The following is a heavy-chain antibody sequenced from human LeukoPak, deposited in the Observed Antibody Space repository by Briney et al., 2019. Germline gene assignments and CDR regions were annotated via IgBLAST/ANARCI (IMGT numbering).Heavy chain of an antibody. CDR1: GFTFSSYA. J-gene: IGHJ4*02. CDR2: ISYDGSNK. D-gene: IGHD4-17*01. V-gene: IGHV3-30-3*01. Sequence: PGGSLRLSCAASGFTFSSYAMHWVRQAPGKGLEWVAVISYDGSNKYYADSVKGRFTISRDNSKNTLYLQMNSLRAEDTAVYYCARVGPYGDHPHGFDYWGQGTLVTVSS. CDR3: ARVGPYGDHPHGFDY.